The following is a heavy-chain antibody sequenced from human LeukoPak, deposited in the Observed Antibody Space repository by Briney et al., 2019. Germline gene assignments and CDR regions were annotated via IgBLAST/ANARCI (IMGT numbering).Heavy chain of an antibody. Sequence: GGSLRLSCAASGFTFSNYAMSWVRQAPGKGLEWVSDISGSGGSTYYADSVKGRFTISRDNSKDTLDLQMNSLRAEDTAVYYCAKHPIVGATGNFDYWGQGTPVTVSS. CDR1: GFTFSNYA. V-gene: IGHV3-23*01. CDR3: AKHPIVGATGNFDY. J-gene: IGHJ4*02. CDR2: ISGSGGST. D-gene: IGHD1-26*01.